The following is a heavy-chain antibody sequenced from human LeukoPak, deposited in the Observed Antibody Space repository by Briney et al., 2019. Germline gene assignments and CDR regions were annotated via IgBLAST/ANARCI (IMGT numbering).Heavy chain of an antibody. V-gene: IGHV3-9*01. CDR3: SRDGEHGYNDIDF. D-gene: IGHD5-24*01. J-gene: IGHJ4*02. CDR2: ISWNSGSI. Sequence: GRSLRLSCAASGFTFDDYAMHWVRQAPGKGLEWVSGISWNSGSIGYADSVKGRFTISRDNSENTLYLQMNSLRAEDTALYYCSRDGEHGYNDIDFWGQGTLVTVSS. CDR1: GFTFDDYA.